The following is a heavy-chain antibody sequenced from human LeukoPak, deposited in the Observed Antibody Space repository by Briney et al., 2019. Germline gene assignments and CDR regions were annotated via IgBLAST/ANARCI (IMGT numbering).Heavy chain of an antibody. D-gene: IGHD3-10*01. J-gene: IGHJ4*02. Sequence: GGSLRLSCAASGFTFSSYSMNWVRQAPGKGLEWVSAISASGGTTYYADSVKGRITISRDNSKNTLYLQMNSLRAEDTAVYYCAKIGSMVQGIITDWGQGTLVTLSS. V-gene: IGHV3-23*01. CDR3: AKIGSMVQGIITD. CDR1: GFTFSSYS. CDR2: ISASGGTT.